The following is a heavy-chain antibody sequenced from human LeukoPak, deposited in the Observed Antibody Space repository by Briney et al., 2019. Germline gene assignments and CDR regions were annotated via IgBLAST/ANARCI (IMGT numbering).Heavy chain of an antibody. CDR1: GDSIDSYY. CDR2: VFYSGPT. Sequence: PLETLSPTCTVSGDSIDSYYWSWIRQPPGEGLQWIGYVFYSGPTNYDASLKSRVAISVDRSKNQFSLKLTSVSAADTAVYYCAREGYWGQGTLVTVSS. V-gene: IGHV4-59*01. CDR3: AREGY. J-gene: IGHJ4*02.